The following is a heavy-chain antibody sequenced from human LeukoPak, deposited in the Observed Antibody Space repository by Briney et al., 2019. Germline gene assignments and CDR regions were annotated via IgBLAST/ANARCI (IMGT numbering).Heavy chain of an antibody. D-gene: IGHD2-15*01. CDR1: GDSISSSSSY. CDR3: ARENCSGGSCYSIYYYYYMDV. Sequence: PSETLSLTCTVSGDSISSSSSYWGWIRQPPGEGLEWIGSIYYSGSTYYNPSLKSRVTISVDTSKNQFSLKLSSVTAADTAVYYCARENCSGGSCYSIYYYYYMDVWGKGTTVTVSS. CDR2: IYYSGST. J-gene: IGHJ6*03. V-gene: IGHV4-39*07.